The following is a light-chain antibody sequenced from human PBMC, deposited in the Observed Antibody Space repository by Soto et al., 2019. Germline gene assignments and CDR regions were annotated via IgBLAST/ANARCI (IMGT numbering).Light chain of an antibody. CDR3: QRLNSYSV. CDR2: AAS. J-gene: IGKJ5*01. V-gene: IGKV1-9*01. Sequence: DIQLTQSPSFLSASVGDRVTITCRASQDISSYLVWYQQKPGKAPKVLIYAASTLQSGVPSRFSGSGSGTEFTLTISSLQPEDFATYYCQRLNSYSVFGQGTRLEIK. CDR1: QDISSY.